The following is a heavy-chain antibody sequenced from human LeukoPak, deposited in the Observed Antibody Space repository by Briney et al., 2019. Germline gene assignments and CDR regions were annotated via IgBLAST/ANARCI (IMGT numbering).Heavy chain of an antibody. V-gene: IGHV3-23*01. D-gene: IGHD1-26*01. CDR2: ISGSGGST. Sequence: GGSLRLSCAASGLTFSSYEMNWVRQAPGRGLEWVSAISGSGGSTYYADSVKGRFTISRDNSKNTLYLQMNSLRAEDTAVYYCAKDLAGSGSYSFDYWGQGTLVTVSS. CDR1: GLTFSSYE. J-gene: IGHJ4*02. CDR3: AKDLAGSGSYSFDY.